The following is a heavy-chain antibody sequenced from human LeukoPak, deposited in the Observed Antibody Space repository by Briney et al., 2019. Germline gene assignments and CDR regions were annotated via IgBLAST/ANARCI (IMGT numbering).Heavy chain of an antibody. CDR2: ISYDGSNK. CDR3: ARADRGGFDY. CDR1: GFTFSSYA. Sequence: PGGSLRLSCAASGFTFSSYAMHWVRQAPGKGLEWVAVISYDGSNKYYADSVKGRFTISRDNSKNTLYLQMNSLRAEDTAVYYCARADRGGFDYWGQGTLVTVSS. D-gene: IGHD2-15*01. V-gene: IGHV3-30-3*01. J-gene: IGHJ4*02.